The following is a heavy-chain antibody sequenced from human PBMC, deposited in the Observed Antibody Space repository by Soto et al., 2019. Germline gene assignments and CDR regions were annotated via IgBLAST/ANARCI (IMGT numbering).Heavy chain of an antibody. V-gene: IGHV3-23*01. Sequence: EVQVLESGGGLVQPGGSLRLSCAASGFTFSSYAMSWVRQAPGKGLGWVSAISGRTGSTSYADSVKGRFTISRDNSRNTLYLQMNSLSAEDKAVYYCGVQYDYCGQGTLVTVSS. CDR1: GFTFSSYA. CDR2: ISGRTGST. CDR3: GVQYDY. J-gene: IGHJ4*02. D-gene: IGHD1-1*01.